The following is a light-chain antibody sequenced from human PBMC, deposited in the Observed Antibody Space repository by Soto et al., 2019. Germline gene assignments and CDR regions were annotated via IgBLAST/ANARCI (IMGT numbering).Light chain of an antibody. CDR3: QQYNSYSGT. V-gene: IGKV1-5*01. CDR2: DAS. Sequence: DIQMTQSPSTLSAFVGDRVTITCRASQRISSWLAWYQQKPGKAPKLLIYDASSLESGVPSRFSGSGSGTEFTLTISSLQPDDFATYYSQQYNSYSGTFGQGTKVDIK. J-gene: IGKJ1*01. CDR1: QRISSW.